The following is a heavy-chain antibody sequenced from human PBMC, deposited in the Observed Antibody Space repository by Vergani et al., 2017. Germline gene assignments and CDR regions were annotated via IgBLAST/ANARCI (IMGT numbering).Heavy chain of an antibody. J-gene: IGHJ6*03. CDR3: ARENKRERYNERYQYYQFSYMDV. CDR2: IYYRGST. CDR1: GGSISSGGYY. D-gene: IGHD3-16*02. V-gene: IGHV4-31*03. Sequence: QVQLHESGPGLVKPSQTLSLTCTVSGGSISSGGYYWNWIRQHPGKGLEWVGYIYYRGSTYHNTSLKSRVTISVDTSRNQFSLKLSSVTAADTAVYYCARENKRERYNERYQYYQFSYMDVWGKGTTVTVSS.